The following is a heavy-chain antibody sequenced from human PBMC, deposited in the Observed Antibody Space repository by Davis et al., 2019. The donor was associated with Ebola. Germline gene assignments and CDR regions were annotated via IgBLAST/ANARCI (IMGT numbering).Heavy chain of an antibody. CDR2: ISFDGSNK. V-gene: IGHV3-30-3*01. CDR3: AKDPEQQMDY. Sequence: GEPLKISCAASGFTFSDYAMHWVRQAPGKGLEWVAVISFDGSNKYYVDSLKGRFTISRDNSKNTLYLQMDSLRGEDTAVYYCAKDPEQQMDYWGQGTLVTVSS. CDR1: GFTFSDYA. J-gene: IGHJ4*02. D-gene: IGHD1-14*01.